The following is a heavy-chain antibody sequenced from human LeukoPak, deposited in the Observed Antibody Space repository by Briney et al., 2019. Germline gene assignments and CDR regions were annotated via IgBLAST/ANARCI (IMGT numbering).Heavy chain of an antibody. CDR3: ARDRYRGSYDY. D-gene: IGHD1-26*01. Sequence: GGSLRLSCAASGFTFSSYWMSWVRQAPGKGLEGVANIKQDGSEKYYVDSVKGRFTISRDNAKNSLYLQMNSLRAEDTAVYYCARDRYRGSYDYWGQGTLVTVSS. CDR1: GFTFSSYW. V-gene: IGHV3-7*01. CDR2: IKQDGSEK. J-gene: IGHJ4*02.